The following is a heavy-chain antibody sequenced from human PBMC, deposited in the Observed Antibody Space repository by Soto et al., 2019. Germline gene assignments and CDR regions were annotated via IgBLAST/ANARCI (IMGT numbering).Heavy chain of an antibody. J-gene: IGHJ4*02. Sequence: SETLSLTCTVSVGSILSGDYYWSWIREPPGKGMEWIGYIHYSGSTYYNPSLKSRVTISVGTSKSLIALKLSSVTAADTAVYHCAGEITMIVGLIDYWGQGALVTVSS. CDR3: AGEITMIVGLIDY. CDR1: VGSILSGDYY. V-gene: IGHV4-30-4*01. D-gene: IGHD3-22*01. CDR2: IHYSGST.